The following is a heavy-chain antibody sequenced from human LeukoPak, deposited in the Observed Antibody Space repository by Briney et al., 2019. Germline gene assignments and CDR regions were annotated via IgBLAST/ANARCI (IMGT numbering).Heavy chain of an antibody. CDR2: ISYDGSKK. J-gene: IGHJ5*02. CDR3: TRNPEMQYWFDP. Sequence: PGGSLRLSCAASGFTFSSYAMHWVRQAPGKGLEWVAVISYDGSKKYYGDSVKGRFTISRDNSKNTLYLEVSTLRAEDTAVYYCTRNPEMQYWFDPWGQGTLVTVSS. D-gene: IGHD2/OR15-2a*01. V-gene: IGHV3-30-3*01. CDR1: GFTFSSYA.